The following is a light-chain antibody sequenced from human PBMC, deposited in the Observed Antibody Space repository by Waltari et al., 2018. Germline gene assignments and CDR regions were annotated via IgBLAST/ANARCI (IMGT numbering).Light chain of an antibody. CDR1: ALPTKY. CDR2: DDS. Sequence: SYELTQPPSVSASPGKTARITCSGDALPTKYAYWYQQKSGQAPVLVIYDDSKRPSGIPERFSGSSSGTMATLTISGAQVEDEADYYCYSTDSSGNHRVFGGGTKLTVL. CDR3: YSTDSSGNHRV. J-gene: IGLJ3*02. V-gene: IGLV3-10*01.